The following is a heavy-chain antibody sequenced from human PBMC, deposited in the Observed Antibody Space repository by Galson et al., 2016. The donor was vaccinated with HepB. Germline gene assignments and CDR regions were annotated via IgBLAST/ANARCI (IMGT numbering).Heavy chain of an antibody. J-gene: IGHJ6*02. D-gene: IGHD3-3*01. CDR2: ISGSGGST. CDR1: GFTFSSYA. V-gene: IGHV3-23*01. Sequence: SLRLSCAASGFTFSSYAMSWVRQAPGKGLEWVSGISGSGGSTYYADSVKGRFTISRDNSKNTLFLQMNSLRAEDTAVYYCAKFTPEHAQYDFWSGPGYYGMDVWGQGTTVTVSS. CDR3: AKFTPEHAQYDFWSGPGYYGMDV.